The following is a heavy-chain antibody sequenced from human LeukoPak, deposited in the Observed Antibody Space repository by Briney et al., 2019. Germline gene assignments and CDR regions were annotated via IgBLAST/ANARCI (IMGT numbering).Heavy chain of an antibody. J-gene: IGHJ4*02. CDR3: AKEVGPFAGFDY. V-gene: IGHV3-33*06. D-gene: IGHD3-16*01. Sequence: GGSLRLSCAASGFIFNKYDMQWVRQAPGKGLEWVAVIWADGDHKYYANPVKGRFAISRDNSKNTMYLQMNSLRADDTAVYYCAKEVGPFAGFDYWGQGILVTVSS. CDR1: GFIFNKYD. CDR2: IWADGDHK.